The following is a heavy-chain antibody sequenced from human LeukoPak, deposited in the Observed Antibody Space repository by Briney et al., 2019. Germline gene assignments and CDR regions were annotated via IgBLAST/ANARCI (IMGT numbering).Heavy chain of an antibody. D-gene: IGHD3-16*01. CDR1: GDSISSDY. V-gene: IGHV4-59*01. CDR3: ARFTPQGYGWGGYNRFDP. CDR2: ISYRGST. Sequence: SETLSLTCTVSGDSISSDYWSWIRQPPGKGLEWIGYISYRGSTNYNPSLKRRVTMSLDTSENQFSLNLTSVTAADTAVYYCARFTPQGYGWGGYNRFDPWGQGTLVIVSS. J-gene: IGHJ5*02.